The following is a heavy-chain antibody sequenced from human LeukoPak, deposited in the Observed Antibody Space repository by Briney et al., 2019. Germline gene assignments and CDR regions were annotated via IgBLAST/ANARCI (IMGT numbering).Heavy chain of an antibody. J-gene: IGHJ4*02. V-gene: IGHV3-7*01. CDR3: TTLGYHLDS. D-gene: IGHD1-14*01. CDR1: GFTFSSSD. CDR2: INLGGSVI. Sequence: GGSLRLSCAASGFTFSSSDMHWVRQAPGKGLEWVANINLGGSVILYVDSVKGRFTASRDNAKNSLYLQMNSLRAEDTALYYCTTLGYHLDSWGQGTLVTVSS.